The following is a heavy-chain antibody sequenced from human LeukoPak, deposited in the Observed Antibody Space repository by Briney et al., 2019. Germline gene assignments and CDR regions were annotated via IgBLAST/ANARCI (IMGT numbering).Heavy chain of an antibody. J-gene: IGHJ3*02. Sequence: GESLNISCKGSGYRFTSYWIGWVPQLPGKGLGGMGIIYPGDSDTRYSPSFQGQVTISADKSISTAYLQWSSLKASDTAMYYCASTGGVVPSLAAFDIWGQGTMVTVSS. V-gene: IGHV5-51*01. D-gene: IGHD3-3*01. CDR3: ASTGGVVPSLAAFDI. CDR1: GYRFTSYW. CDR2: IYPGDSDT.